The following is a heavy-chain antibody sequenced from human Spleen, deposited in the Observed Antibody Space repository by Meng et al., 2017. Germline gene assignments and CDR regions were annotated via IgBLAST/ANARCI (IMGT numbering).Heavy chain of an antibody. CDR2: IWFDGSRT. Sequence: GGSLRLSCAASGFTFSGYWMTWVRQAPGKGLEWVAFIWFDGSRTYYANSVEGRFSISRDKSKNTLYLQMDNLRADDTAVYYCVKDDCSSSTCYDLHWYFDLWGRGVLVTVSS. CDR3: VKDDCSSSTCYDLHWYFDL. J-gene: IGHJ2*01. CDR1: GFTFSGYW. D-gene: IGHD2-2*01. V-gene: IGHV3-30*02.